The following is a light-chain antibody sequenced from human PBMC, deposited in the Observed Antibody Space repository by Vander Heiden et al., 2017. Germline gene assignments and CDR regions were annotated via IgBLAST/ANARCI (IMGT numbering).Light chain of an antibody. CDR1: QSVSSSY. CDR3: QQYGSSLYT. J-gene: IGKJ2*01. Sequence: EIVLPPSPATLSVSPGERATLSCRASQSVSSSYVAWHQQKRGQAPRLLIYGASSRGTGIPDRFSGSGSGTDFTLTISRLAPEDFAVYYCQQYGSSLYTFGQGTKLEIK. CDR2: GAS. V-gene: IGKV3-20*01.